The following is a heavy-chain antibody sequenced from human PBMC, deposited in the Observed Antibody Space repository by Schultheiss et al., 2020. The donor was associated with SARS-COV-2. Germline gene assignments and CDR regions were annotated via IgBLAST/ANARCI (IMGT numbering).Heavy chain of an antibody. CDR3: ARDLYYYDTSGSLQVGRWFDP. Sequence: SVKVSCKASGGTFSSYAISWVRQAPGQGLEWVGGIIPIFGTANYAQKFQGRVTITADESTSTAYMELRSLRSDDTAVYYCARDLYYYDTSGSLQVGRWFDPWGQGTLVTVSS. CDR1: GGTFSSYA. D-gene: IGHD3-22*01. CDR2: IIPIFGTA. J-gene: IGHJ5*02. V-gene: IGHV1-69*13.